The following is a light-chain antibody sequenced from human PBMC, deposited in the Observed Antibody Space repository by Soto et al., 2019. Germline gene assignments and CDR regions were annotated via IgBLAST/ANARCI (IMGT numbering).Light chain of an antibody. CDR3: QQYGSYSTST. V-gene: IGKV1-5*03. CDR1: QSLSSW. CDR2: KVS. Sequence: DIQMTQSPSTLSASVGDRVTITCRASQSLSSWLAWYQQKPGKAPRLLIYKVSTLESGGPSRFSGSGSGTEFTPTISSLQPADFATYYCQQYGSYSTSTFGHGTKVEIK. J-gene: IGKJ1*01.